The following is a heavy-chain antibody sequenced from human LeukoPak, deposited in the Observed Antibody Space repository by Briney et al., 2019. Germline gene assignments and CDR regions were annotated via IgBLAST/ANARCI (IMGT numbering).Heavy chain of an antibody. V-gene: IGHV3-64D*06. Sequence: GGSLRLSCSASGFTFSRYGMHWVRQAPGKGLEYVSCISRNGGSTNYADSVKGRFTISRDNSKNTLHLQMSSLRAEDTAVYYCVKGYCSSISCSLIDYGGQGTLVTVSS. CDR1: GFTFSRYG. CDR3: VKGYCSSISCSLIDY. J-gene: IGHJ4*02. D-gene: IGHD2-2*01. CDR2: ISRNGGST.